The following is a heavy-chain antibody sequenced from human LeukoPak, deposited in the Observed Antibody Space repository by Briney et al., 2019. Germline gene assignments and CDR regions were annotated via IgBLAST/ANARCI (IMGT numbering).Heavy chain of an antibody. CDR1: GYIFSTYG. V-gene: IGHV1-18*01. Sequence: ASVKVSCKASGYIFSTYGISWVRQAPGQGLEWMGCISGYNGNTNYAQKLQGRVTMTTDTSTSTAYMELRSLRSDDTAVYYCARRRSEEFDFDCWGQGSLVTVSS. CDR3: ARRRSEEFDFDC. D-gene: IGHD6-19*01. J-gene: IGHJ4*02. CDR2: ISGYNGNT.